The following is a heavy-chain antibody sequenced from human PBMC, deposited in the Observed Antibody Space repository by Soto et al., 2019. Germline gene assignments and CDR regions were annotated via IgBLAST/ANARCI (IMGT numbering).Heavy chain of an antibody. V-gene: IGHV1-58*01. CDR1: GFTFTSSA. CDR2: IVVGSGNT. Sequence: SVKVSCTASGFTFTSSAVQWVRQARGQRLEWIGWIVVGSGNTNYAQKFQERVTITRDMSTGTAYMELSSLRSEDTAVYYCALMGYCSSTSCYGFDYWGQGTLVTVSS. J-gene: IGHJ4*02. CDR3: ALMGYCSSTSCYGFDY. D-gene: IGHD2-2*01.